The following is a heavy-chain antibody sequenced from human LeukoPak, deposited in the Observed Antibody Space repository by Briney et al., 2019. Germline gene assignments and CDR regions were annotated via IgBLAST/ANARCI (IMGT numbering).Heavy chain of an antibody. Sequence: ASVKVSCKASGYSFIDYYIHWVRQAPGQGLEWMGWINPKSGGRDTNYAQKFRGRVTMTTDTSISTAYMELSRLRSDDTAVYFCAKGHYDGDHPHYDGGSVDSWGQGTHITVSS. CDR1: GYSFIDYY. CDR2: INPKSGGRDT. CDR3: AKGHYDGDHPHYDGGSVDS. D-gene: IGHD2-21*01. V-gene: IGHV1-2*02. J-gene: IGHJ4*02.